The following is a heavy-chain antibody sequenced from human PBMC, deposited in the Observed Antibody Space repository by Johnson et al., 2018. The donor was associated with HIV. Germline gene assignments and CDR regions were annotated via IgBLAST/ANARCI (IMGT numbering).Heavy chain of an antibody. D-gene: IGHD3-9*01. V-gene: IGHV3-33*06. Sequence: QVQLVESGGGVVRPGGSLRLSCAASGFIFSSYGMHWVRQAPGKGLEWVAVIWYDGSNKYYADSVKGRFTISKDNSKNTLYLQMNSLRADDTAVYYCAKDLRVFDWFNAYDAFDIWGQGTMVTVSS. CDR2: IWYDGSNK. CDR1: GFIFSSYG. J-gene: IGHJ3*02. CDR3: AKDLRVFDWFNAYDAFDI.